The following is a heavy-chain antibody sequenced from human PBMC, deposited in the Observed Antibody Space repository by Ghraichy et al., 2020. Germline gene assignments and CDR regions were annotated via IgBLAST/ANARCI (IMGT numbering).Heavy chain of an antibody. Sequence: ASVKVSCKASGYTFTGYYMHWVRQAPGQGLEWMGWINPNSGGTNYAQKFQGRVTMTRDTSISTAYMELSRLRSDDTAVYYCARDHADYDSSGYSDYWGQGTLVTGSS. V-gene: IGHV1-2*02. J-gene: IGHJ4*02. CDR3: ARDHADYDSSGYSDY. D-gene: IGHD3-22*01. CDR2: INPNSGGT. CDR1: GYTFTGYY.